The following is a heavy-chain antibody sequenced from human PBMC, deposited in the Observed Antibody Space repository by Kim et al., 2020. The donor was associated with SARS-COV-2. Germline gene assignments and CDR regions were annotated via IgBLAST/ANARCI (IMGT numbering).Heavy chain of an antibody. J-gene: IGHJ4*02. D-gene: IGHD1-20*01. Sequence: GGSLRLSCAASGFTFSSYSMNWVRQAPGKGLEWVSSISGSSSHIFYADSVKGRFTISRDNAKNSLYLQMNSLRAEDKAVYYCARATHGITGTTLAYWGQGTLVTVSS. CDR2: ISGSSSHI. CDR3: ARATHGITGTTLAY. CDR1: GFTFSSYS. V-gene: IGHV3-21*01.